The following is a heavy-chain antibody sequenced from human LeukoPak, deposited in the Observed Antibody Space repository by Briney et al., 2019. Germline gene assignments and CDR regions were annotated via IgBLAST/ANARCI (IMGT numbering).Heavy chain of an antibody. Sequence: PGGSLRLSCAASGFMFSSYAMSWVRQAPGKGLEWVSAISGSGGSTYYADSVKGRFTISRDNSKNTLYLQMHSLRAEDTAVYYCATHHTSRYSHYYFDYWGQGTLVTVSS. D-gene: IGHD2-2*01. CDR3: ATHHTSRYSHYYFDY. CDR1: GFMFSSYA. V-gene: IGHV3-23*01. CDR2: ISGSGGST. J-gene: IGHJ4*02.